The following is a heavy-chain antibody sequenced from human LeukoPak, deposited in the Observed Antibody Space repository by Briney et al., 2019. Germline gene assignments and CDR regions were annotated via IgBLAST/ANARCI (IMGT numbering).Heavy chain of an antibody. J-gene: IGHJ5*02. D-gene: IGHD3-10*01. V-gene: IGHV4-39*01. Sequence: SETLALTCTVSGDSISTTNYYWGWIRQPPGKGLEWIGSIYFDGSSDYSPSLKSRVTISIDTFKNHFSLKLNSVTAADTAVYFCARYYGSGRDADHWGQGTLVTVSS. CDR3: ARYYGSGRDADH. CDR1: GDSISTTNYY. CDR2: IYFDGSS.